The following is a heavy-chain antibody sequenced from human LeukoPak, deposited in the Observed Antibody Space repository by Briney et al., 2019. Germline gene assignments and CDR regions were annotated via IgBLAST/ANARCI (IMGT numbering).Heavy chain of an antibody. Sequence: GGSLRLSCAASGFTFRTYVMNWFRQAPGKGLEWVSTISVGAEYIFYADSVKGRFTISRDDSNNALYLQMHSLRAEDTALYYCASGPPFLKYFEYWGQGTLVTVSS. CDR1: GFTFRTYV. CDR2: ISVGAEYI. J-gene: IGHJ4*02. V-gene: IGHV3-23*01. CDR3: ASGPPFLKYFEY. D-gene: IGHD3-3*01.